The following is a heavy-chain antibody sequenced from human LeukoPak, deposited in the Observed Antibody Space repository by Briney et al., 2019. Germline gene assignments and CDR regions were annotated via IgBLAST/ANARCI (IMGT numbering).Heavy chain of an antibody. D-gene: IGHD4-17*01. V-gene: IGHV3-33*08. CDR1: GFTFSSYA. CDR3: ANGYLDN. CDR2: TWYDGSKE. Sequence: GGSLRLSCAASGFTFSSYAMHWVRQGPGKGLEWVAVTWYDGSKEYYADSVKGRFIVSRDNSKNTMWLQMNSLRAEDTAVYYCANGYLDNWGQGTLVTVSS. J-gene: IGHJ4*02.